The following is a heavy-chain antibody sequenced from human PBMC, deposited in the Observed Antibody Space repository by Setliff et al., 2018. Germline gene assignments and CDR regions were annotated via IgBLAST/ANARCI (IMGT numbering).Heavy chain of an antibody. CDR1: GASISDSY. Sequence: SETLSLTCGVSGASISDSYWSWVRQSPGKGLEWIGEINHSGSTNCNPTLKTRVTISVDTSKNQFSLTLSSVTAADTAVYYCARETTMTYYVYYMDVWGKGTTVTVSS. V-gene: IGHV4-34*01. CDR3: ARETTMTYYVYYMDV. J-gene: IGHJ6*03. D-gene: IGHD4-17*01. CDR2: INHSGST.